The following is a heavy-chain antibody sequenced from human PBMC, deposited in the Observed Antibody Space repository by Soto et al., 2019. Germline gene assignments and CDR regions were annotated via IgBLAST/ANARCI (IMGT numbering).Heavy chain of an antibody. V-gene: IGHV1-8*01. CDR1: GYTFTSYD. D-gene: IGHD1-7*01. Sequence: QVQLVQSGAEVKKPGASVKVSCKASGYTFTSYDINWVRQATGQGLEWMGWMNPNSGNTGYAQKFQGRVTMTRNTSISTAYMELSTLRSEDTAVYYCASMNSVASKYYYGMDVWGQGTTVTVSS. J-gene: IGHJ6*02. CDR3: ASMNSVASKYYYGMDV. CDR2: MNPNSGNT.